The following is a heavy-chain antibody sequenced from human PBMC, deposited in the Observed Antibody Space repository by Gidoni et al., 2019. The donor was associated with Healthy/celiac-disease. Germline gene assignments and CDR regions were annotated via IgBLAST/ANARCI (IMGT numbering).Heavy chain of an antibody. CDR3: ARVRRDGYNFDFDY. CDR2: IDWDDDK. J-gene: IGHJ4*02. Sequence: QVTLRESGPALVKPTQTLTLTCPFSGFSISTSGMCVSWIRQPPGKALEWLALIDWDDDKYYSTSLKTRLTISKDTSKNQVVLTMTNMDPVDTATYYCARVRRDGYNFDFDYWGQGTLVTVSS. V-gene: IGHV2-70*01. CDR1: GFSISTSGMC. D-gene: IGHD5-12*01.